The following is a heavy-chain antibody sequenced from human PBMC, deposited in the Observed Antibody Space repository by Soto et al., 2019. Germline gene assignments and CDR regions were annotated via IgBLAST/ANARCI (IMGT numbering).Heavy chain of an antibody. V-gene: IGHV1-69*02. CDR1: GGTFSSYT. CDR2: IIPILGIA. CDR3: ARGPHRSSPGIAAAGTISY. Sequence: GASVKVSCKASGGTFSSYTISWVRQAPGQGLEWMGRIIPILGIANYAQKFQGRVTITADKSTSTAYMELSSLRSEDTAVYYCARGPHRSSPGIAAAGTISYWGQGTLVTVSS. D-gene: IGHD6-13*01. J-gene: IGHJ4*02.